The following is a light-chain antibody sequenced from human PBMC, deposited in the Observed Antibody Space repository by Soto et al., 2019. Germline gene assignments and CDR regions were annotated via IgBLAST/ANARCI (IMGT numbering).Light chain of an antibody. J-gene: IGLJ1*01. CDR3: TSYTSSSTPYV. CDR2: DVS. V-gene: IGLV2-14*03. Sequence: QSVLTQPASVSGFPGQSITISCTGTSSDVGAYDYVSWYQHHPGKAPKLMIYDVSNRPSGVSYRFSGSKSGDTASLTISGLQAEDEADYYCTSYTSSSTPYVFGTGTKVTVL. CDR1: SSDVGAYDY.